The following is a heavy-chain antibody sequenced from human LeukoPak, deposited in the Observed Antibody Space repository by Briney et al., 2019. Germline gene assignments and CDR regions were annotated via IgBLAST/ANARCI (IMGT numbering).Heavy chain of an antibody. Sequence: SVKVSLKGSGGTFSSYAISWVRQAPGQRLEWMGRIIPILCIANYAQKFQGRVTITADKSTNTAYMELSSLRSEDTAVYYCARDSSNWYAIDYWGQGTLVTVSS. CDR3: ARDSSNWYAIDY. J-gene: IGHJ4*02. D-gene: IGHD6-13*01. CDR2: IIPILCIA. V-gene: IGHV1-69*04. CDR1: GGTFSSYA.